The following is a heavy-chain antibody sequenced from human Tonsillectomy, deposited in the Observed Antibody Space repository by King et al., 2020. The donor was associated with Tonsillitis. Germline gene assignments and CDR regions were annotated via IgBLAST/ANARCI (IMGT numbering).Heavy chain of an antibody. J-gene: IGHJ5*02. CDR2: ISGSGGST. D-gene: IGHD6-13*01. CDR1: GFTFSSYA. V-gene: IGHV3-23*04. CDR3: AKAGSSWIINWFDP. Sequence: VQLVESGGGLVQPGGSLRLSCAASGFTFSSYAMSWVRQAPGKGLEWVSAISGSGGSTYYAYSVKGRFTSSRDNSKNTLYLQMNSRRVEDTAVYYCAKAGSSWIINWFDPWGQGTLVTVSS.